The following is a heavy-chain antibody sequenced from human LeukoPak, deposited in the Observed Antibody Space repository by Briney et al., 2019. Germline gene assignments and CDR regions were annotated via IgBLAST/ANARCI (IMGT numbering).Heavy chain of an antibody. CDR2: IYYSGST. CDR1: GGSISSYY. CDR3: ARGPAAIGDWFDP. J-gene: IGHJ5*02. Sequence: SETLSLTCTVSGGSISSYYWSWIRQPPGKGLEWIGYIYYSGSTNYNPSLKSRVTMSVDTSKNQFSLKLTSVTAADTAVYYCARGPAAIGDWFDPWGQGTLVTVSS. D-gene: IGHD2-2*02. V-gene: IGHV4-59*12.